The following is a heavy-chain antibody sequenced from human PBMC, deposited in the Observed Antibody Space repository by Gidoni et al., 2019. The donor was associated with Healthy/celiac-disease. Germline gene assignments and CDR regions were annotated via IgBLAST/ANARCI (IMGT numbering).Heavy chain of an antibody. V-gene: IGHV1-69*08. Sequence: QVQLVQSGAEVKKPGSSVKVSCKASGGTFSSYTISWVRQAPGQGLEWMGRIIPILGIANYAQKFQGRVTITADKSTSTAYMELSSLRSEDTAVYYCARDSQRGRQLAGSITTFVRGMDVWGQGTTVTVSS. CDR3: ARDSQRGRQLAGSITTFVRGMDV. CDR1: GGTFSSYT. D-gene: IGHD3-9*01. J-gene: IGHJ6*02. CDR2: IIPILGIA.